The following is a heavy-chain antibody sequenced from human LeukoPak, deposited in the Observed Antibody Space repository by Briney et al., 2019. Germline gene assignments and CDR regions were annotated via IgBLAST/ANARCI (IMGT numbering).Heavy chain of an antibody. Sequence: ASVKVSCKASGYTFTGYYMHWVRQAPGQGLEWMGWINPNSGGTNYAQKFQGRVTMTRDTSISTAYMELSRLRSDDTAVYYCARGYGDYAGYYYYMDVWSKGTTVTVSS. CDR1: GYTFTGYY. J-gene: IGHJ6*03. V-gene: IGHV1-2*02. CDR3: ARGYGDYAGYYYYMDV. D-gene: IGHD4-17*01. CDR2: INPNSGGT.